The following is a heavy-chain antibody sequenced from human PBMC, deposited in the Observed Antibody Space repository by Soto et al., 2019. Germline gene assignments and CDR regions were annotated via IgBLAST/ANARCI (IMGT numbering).Heavy chain of an antibody. D-gene: IGHD3-16*02. Sequence: QVQLVQSGAEVKKPGTSVKVSCKVFGHTLSELSMHWVRQAPGEGLEWVGGFDREDAETVYAQKFRGRVTMTEDTSTDTACWGLSSLRSEDTAVYFCATKTLLSYFQYWGQGTLVTVSS. CDR1: GHTLSELS. CDR2: FDREDAET. J-gene: IGHJ1*01. CDR3: ATKTLLSYFQY. V-gene: IGHV1-24*01.